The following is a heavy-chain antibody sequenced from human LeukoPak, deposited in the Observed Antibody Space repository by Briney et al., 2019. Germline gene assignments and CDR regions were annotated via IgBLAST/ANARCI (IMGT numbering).Heavy chain of an antibody. CDR2: INHSGST. Sequence: SETPSLTCAVYRGSFSGYYWSWIRQPPGKGLEWIGEINHSGSTNYNPSLKSRVTISVDTSKNQFSLKLSSVTAADTAVYYCARGIYYDILTGYIIWFDPRGQGTLVTVSS. D-gene: IGHD3-9*01. CDR1: RGSFSGYY. J-gene: IGHJ5*02. V-gene: IGHV4-34*01. CDR3: ARGIYYDILTGYIIWFDP.